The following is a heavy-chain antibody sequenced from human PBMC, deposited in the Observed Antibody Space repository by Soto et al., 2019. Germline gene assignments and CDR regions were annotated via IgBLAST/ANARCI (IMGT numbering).Heavy chain of an antibody. V-gene: IGHV3-30-3*01. CDR2: ISYDGSNK. D-gene: IGHD2-15*01. J-gene: IGHJ4*02. CDR3: AREVVAAPDIREYFDY. Sequence: GGSLRLSCAASGFTFSSYAMHWVRQAPGKGLEWVAVISYDGSNKYYADSVKGRFTISRDNSKNTLYLQMNSLRAEDTAVYYCAREVVAAPDIREYFDYWGQGTLVTVSS. CDR1: GFTFSSYA.